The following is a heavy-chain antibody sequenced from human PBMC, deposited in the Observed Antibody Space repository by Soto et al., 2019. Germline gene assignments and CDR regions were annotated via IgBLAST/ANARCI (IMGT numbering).Heavy chain of an antibody. D-gene: IGHD6-19*01. CDR3: SVAVAGNGGYYFDY. CDR1: GGGISSYY. CDR2: IYPSGST. V-gene: IGHV4-4*07. Sequence: TLWIPCTVSGGGISSYYWSWLRQPAGKGLEWIGRIYPSGSTNYTPSLKSRVTMSVDTSKNQFSLKLSSVTAADTAVYYCSVAVAGNGGYYFDYWGQGTLVTVSS. J-gene: IGHJ4*02.